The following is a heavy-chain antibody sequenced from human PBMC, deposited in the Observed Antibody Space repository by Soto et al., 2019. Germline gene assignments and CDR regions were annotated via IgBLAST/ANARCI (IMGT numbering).Heavy chain of an antibody. CDR2: VDYSGTA. V-gene: IGHV4-59*12. J-gene: IGHJ4*02. Sequence: PSETLSLTCTVSGGSISNFYWSWIRQPPGKGLEWIGYVDYSGTANYNPSLKSRVSMSVDTSKNQLSLKVTSVTAADTAMYYCARADTAMTTPFDYWGQGTLVTVS. D-gene: IGHD5-18*01. CDR1: GGSISNFY. CDR3: ARADTAMTTPFDY.